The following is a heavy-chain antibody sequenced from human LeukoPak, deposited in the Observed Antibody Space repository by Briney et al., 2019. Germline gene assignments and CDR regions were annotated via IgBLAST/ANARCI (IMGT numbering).Heavy chain of an antibody. CDR1: GFTFSSYA. V-gene: IGHV3-23*01. CDR3: AKDLNYDSWSGYYGNIDY. J-gene: IGHJ4*02. CDR2: ISGSGGST. D-gene: IGHD3-3*01. Sequence: GGSLRLSCAASGFTFSSYAMSWVRQAPGKGLEWVSAISGSGGSTYYADSVKGRFTISRDNSKNTLYLQMNSLRAEDTAVYYCAKDLNYDSWSGYYGNIDYWGQGTLVTVSS.